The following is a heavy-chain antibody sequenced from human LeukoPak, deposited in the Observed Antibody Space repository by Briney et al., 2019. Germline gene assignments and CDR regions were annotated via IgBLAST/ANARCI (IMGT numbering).Heavy chain of an antibody. CDR2: IKQDGSEK. CDR3: ARAGLVPGRAFDI. CDR1: GFTFSSYW. Sequence: RGSLRLSCAASGFTFSSYWMSWVRQAPGKGLEWVANIKQDGSEKYHVDSVKGRSTISRDNAKNSLYLQMSSLRAEDTAVYFCARAGLVPGRAFDIWGQGTMVTVSS. J-gene: IGHJ3*02. V-gene: IGHV3-7*04. D-gene: IGHD1-14*01.